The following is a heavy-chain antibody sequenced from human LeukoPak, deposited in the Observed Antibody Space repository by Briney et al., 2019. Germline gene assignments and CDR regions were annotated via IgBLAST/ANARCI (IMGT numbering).Heavy chain of an antibody. CDR3: AKDQRAGWWKIFDY. Sequence: GGSLRIPCAASGFTFSCYAMRWVRQAPGKGLEWVSAISGSGGSTYYADSVKGRFTISRDNSKNTLYLQMNSLRAEDTAVYYCAKDQRAGWWKIFDYWGQGTLVTVSS. CDR1: GFTFSCYA. V-gene: IGHV3-23*01. D-gene: IGHD2-15*01. CDR2: ISGSGGST. J-gene: IGHJ4*02.